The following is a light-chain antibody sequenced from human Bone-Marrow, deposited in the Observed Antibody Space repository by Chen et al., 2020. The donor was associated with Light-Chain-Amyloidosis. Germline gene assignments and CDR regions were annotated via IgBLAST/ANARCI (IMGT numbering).Light chain of an antibody. V-gene: IGKV1-39*01. CDR3: QQSYSSPT. CDR2: TAS. Sequence: DIHMTPSPSSLSVSVGGRVTITCRTSQNIMSSLSWYQQKPGQAPKLLIYTASTLQSGVPSRFSGSGSGTDFTLTITSVQPDDFATYYCQQSYSSPTFGGGTKVEIK. J-gene: IGKJ4*01. CDR1: QNIMSS.